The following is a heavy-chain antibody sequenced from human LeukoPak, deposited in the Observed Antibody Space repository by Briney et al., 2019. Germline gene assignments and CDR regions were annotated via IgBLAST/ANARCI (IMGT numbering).Heavy chain of an antibody. D-gene: IGHD2-21*02. Sequence: PGRSLRPSCAASGFTFSSYGMHWVRQAPGKGLEWVAVIWYDGSNKYYADSVKGRFTISRDNSKNTLYLQMNSLRAEDTAVYYCARVVYLVTALDYWARGTLVTFSS. J-gene: IGHJ4*02. CDR2: IWYDGSNK. CDR3: ARVVYLVTALDY. CDR1: GFTFSSYG. V-gene: IGHV3-33*01.